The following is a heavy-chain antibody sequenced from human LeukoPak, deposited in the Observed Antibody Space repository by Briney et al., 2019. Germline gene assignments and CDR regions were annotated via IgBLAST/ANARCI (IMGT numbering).Heavy chain of an antibody. V-gene: IGHV3-30*02. CDR2: IRYDGINK. Sequence: GGSLRLSCAASGFTFSNFGMHWVRQPPGKGLQWVAFIRYDGINKYYADSVKGRFTISRDNSKNTLYLQMNSLRVEDTAVYYCATSRTTVTTVTPFDIWGQGTMVSVSS. CDR3: ATSRTTVTTVTPFDI. J-gene: IGHJ3*02. D-gene: IGHD4-17*01. CDR1: GFTFSNFG.